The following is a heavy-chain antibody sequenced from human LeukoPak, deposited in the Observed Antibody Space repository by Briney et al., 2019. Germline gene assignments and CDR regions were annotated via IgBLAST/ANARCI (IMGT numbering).Heavy chain of an antibody. CDR2: MNPNSGNT. D-gene: IGHD3-3*01. CDR3: ARFFGQPRIWSYYYYYYMDV. V-gene: IGHV1-8*01. J-gene: IGHJ6*03. CDR1: GYTFTSYD. Sequence: ASVKVSCKASGYTFTSYDINWVRQATGQGLEWMGWMNPNSGNTGYAQKFQGRVTMTRNTSISTAYMELSSLRSEDTAVYYCARFFGQPRIWSYYYYYYMDVWGKGTTVTISS.